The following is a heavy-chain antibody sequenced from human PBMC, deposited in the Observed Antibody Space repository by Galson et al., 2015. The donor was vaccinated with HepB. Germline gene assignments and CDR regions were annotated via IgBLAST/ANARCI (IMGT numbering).Heavy chain of an antibody. CDR2: IKSKSAGGTT. Sequence: SLRLSCAASGFTFSDAWMHWVRHVPLKGLEWVARIKSKSAGGTTDYSAPVKGRFTISRDDSTNTVYLQMNGLKTEDTAVYYCTTDLWTFIAEATTFDCWGQGTLVTVSS. V-gene: IGHV3-15*01. CDR1: GFTFSDAW. CDR3: TTDLWTFIAEATTFDC. J-gene: IGHJ4*02. D-gene: IGHD1-26*01.